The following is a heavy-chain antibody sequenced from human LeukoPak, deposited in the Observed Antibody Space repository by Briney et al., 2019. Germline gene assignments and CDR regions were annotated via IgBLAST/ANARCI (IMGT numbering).Heavy chain of an antibody. Sequence: ASVKVSCKASEGTFSSYAISWVRQAPGQGLEWMGGIIPIFGTANYAQKFQGRVTITADESTSTAYMELSSLRSEDTAVYYCYTYSYGPIGKRDFDYWGQGTLVTVSS. CDR3: YTYSYGPIGKRDFDY. CDR2: IIPIFGTA. J-gene: IGHJ4*02. V-gene: IGHV1-69*01. D-gene: IGHD5-18*01. CDR1: EGTFSSYA.